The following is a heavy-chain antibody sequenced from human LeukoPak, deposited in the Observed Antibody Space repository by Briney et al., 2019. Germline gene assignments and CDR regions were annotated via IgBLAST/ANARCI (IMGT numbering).Heavy chain of an antibody. D-gene: IGHD4-17*01. CDR2: ISTYNGNT. CDR1: GHSFVLYG. V-gene: IGHV1-18*01. CDR3: ARDEDYGISVNVDY. J-gene: IGHJ4*02. Sequence: GASVKVSCKASGHSFVLYGISWVRQAPGQGPEWMGWISTYNGNTKYAQKFQGRVTMTTDTSTSTAYMELRSLRSDDTAVYYCARDEDYGISVNVDYWGQGTLVTVSS.